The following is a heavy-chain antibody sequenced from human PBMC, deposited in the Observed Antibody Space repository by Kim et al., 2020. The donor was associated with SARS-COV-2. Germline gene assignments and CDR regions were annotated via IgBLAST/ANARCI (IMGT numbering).Heavy chain of an antibody. Sequence: SETLSLTCTVSGGSISSSSYYWGWIRQPPGKGLEWIGSIYYSGSTYYNPSLKSRVTISVDTSKNQFSLKLSSVTAADTAGYYCARHARYCSSTSCYFDY. V-gene: IGHV4-39*01. CDR2: IYYSGST. D-gene: IGHD2-2*01. CDR3: ARHARYCSSTSCYFDY. J-gene: IGHJ4*03. CDR1: GGSISSSSYY.